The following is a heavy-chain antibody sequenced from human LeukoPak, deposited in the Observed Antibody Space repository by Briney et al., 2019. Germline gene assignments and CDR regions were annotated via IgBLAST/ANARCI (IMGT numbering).Heavy chain of an antibody. Sequence: PSETLSLTCTVSGYSISSGYYWGWIRQPPGKGLEWIGSIYHSGSTYYNPSLKSRVTISVDTSKNQFSLKLSSVTAAGTAVYYCALPSEGYWGQGTLVTVSS. CDR3: ALPSEGY. V-gene: IGHV4-38-2*02. D-gene: IGHD2-2*01. CDR2: IYHSGST. J-gene: IGHJ4*02. CDR1: GYSISSGYY.